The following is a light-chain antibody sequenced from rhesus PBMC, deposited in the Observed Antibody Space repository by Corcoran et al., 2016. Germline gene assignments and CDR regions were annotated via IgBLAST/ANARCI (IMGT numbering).Light chain of an antibody. Sequence: EIVLTQSPATLSLSPGERATLSCRASQSVSSSLAWYQQKPGQVPTLLSYGASSRATGNPDRFSGSGSGTDFTLTISSLEPEDFAVYYCQQYSNWPYSFGQGPKVEIK. CDR3: QQYSNWPYS. CDR1: QSVSSS. CDR2: GAS. J-gene: IGKJ2*01. V-gene: IGKV3-42*03.